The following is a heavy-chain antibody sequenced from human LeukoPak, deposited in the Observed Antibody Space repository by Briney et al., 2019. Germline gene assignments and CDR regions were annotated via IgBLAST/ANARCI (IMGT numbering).Heavy chain of an antibody. D-gene: IGHD2-8*01. CDR2: ISGSGGST. CDR3: AKDTGYCTNGVCRYFDY. V-gene: IGHV3-23*01. J-gene: IGHJ4*02. Sequence: PGGSLRLSCAASGFTFSSYAMSWVRQAPGKGLEWASAISGSGGSTYYADSVKGRFTISRDNSKNTLYLQMNSLRAEDTAVYYCAKDTGYCTNGVCRYFDYWGQGTLVTVSS. CDR1: GFTFSSYA.